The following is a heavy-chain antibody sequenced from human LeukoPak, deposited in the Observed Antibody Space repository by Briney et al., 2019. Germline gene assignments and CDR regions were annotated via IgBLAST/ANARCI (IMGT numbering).Heavy chain of an antibody. CDR3: AKDFRIGYSAHFDY. CDR1: GFTFSSYG. D-gene: IGHD2-21*01. V-gene: IGHV3-30*18. J-gene: IGHJ4*02. CDR2: ISYDGSNK. Sequence: GGSLRLSCAASGFTFSSYGMHWVRQAPGKGLEWVAVISYDGSNKYYADSVKGRFTVSRDNSKNTLYLQMNSLRAEDTAVYYCAKDFRIGYSAHFDYWGQGALVTVSS.